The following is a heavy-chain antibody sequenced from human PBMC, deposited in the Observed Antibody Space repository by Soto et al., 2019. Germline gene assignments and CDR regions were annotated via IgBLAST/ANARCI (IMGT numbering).Heavy chain of an antibody. Sequence: PGGSLRLSCAGSGFTFGADWMTWVRQAPGKGLEWVANINRGGDDRYYMDSVKGRFTISRGNARNSLYLHMNSLRAEDTAVYYCTRDLDTRGSAPISEYWGQGTLVTVSS. CDR2: INRGGDDR. CDR3: TRDLDTRGSAPISEY. V-gene: IGHV3-7*03. J-gene: IGHJ4*02. D-gene: IGHD3-22*01. CDR1: GFTFGADW.